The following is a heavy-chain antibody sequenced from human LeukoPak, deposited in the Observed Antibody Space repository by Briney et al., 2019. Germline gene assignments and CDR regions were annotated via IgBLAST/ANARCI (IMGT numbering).Heavy chain of an antibody. CDR1: GFSFDDYA. D-gene: IGHD2-2*01. J-gene: IGHJ3*02. CDR2: ISWNSGSI. V-gene: IGHV3-9*01. CDR3: AREGIVVVPAAIEAFDI. Sequence: GGSLRLSCAASGFSFDDYAMHWVRQAPGKGLEWVSGISWNSGSIGYGDSVKGRFTISRDNAKNSLYLQMNSPRAEDTAVYYCAREGIVVVPAAIEAFDIWGQGTMVTVSS.